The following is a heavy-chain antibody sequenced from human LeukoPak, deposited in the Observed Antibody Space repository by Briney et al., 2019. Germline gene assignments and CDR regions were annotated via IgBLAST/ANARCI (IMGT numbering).Heavy chain of an antibody. CDR3: ARGRLIDYYYYGMDV. D-gene: IGHD2/OR15-2a*01. Sequence: ASVKVSCKASGYTFTSYDINWVRQATGQGLEWMGWMNPNSGNTGYAQKFQGRVTMTRNTSISTAHMELSSLRSEDTAVYYCARGRLIDYYYYGMDVWGQGTTVTVSS. J-gene: IGHJ6*02. CDR2: MNPNSGNT. V-gene: IGHV1-8*01. CDR1: GYTFTSYD.